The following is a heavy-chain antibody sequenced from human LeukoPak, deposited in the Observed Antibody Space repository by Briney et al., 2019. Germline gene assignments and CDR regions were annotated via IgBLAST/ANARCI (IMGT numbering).Heavy chain of an antibody. J-gene: IGHJ4*02. Sequence: PGGSLRLSCAGSGFSLSTFWMHWVRQAPGKGLVWVSRIYYDGSTTTCADSVKGRFTISRDNAKNSLYLQMNSLRADDTAVYYCARERTTIVSGTTIGAYWGQGTLVTVSS. CDR2: IYYDGSTT. CDR3: ARERTTIVSGTTIGAY. V-gene: IGHV3-74*01. CDR1: GFSLSTFW. D-gene: IGHD2/OR15-2a*01.